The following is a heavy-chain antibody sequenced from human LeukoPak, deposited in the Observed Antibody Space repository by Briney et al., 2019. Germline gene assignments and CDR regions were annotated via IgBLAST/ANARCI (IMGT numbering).Heavy chain of an antibody. V-gene: IGHV4-4*07. D-gene: IGHD4-11*01. CDR1: GGSISCYY. Sequence: ASETLSLTCTVSGGSISCYYWSWLRQPAGKGLEWIGRIYTSGSTNYNPSLKSRVTMSVDTSKNQFSLKLSSVTAADTAVYYCATERKLQQRQPPPPLGFAHWGQGTLVTVSS. CDR3: ATERKLQQRQPPPPLGFAH. CDR2: IYTSGST. J-gene: IGHJ4*02.